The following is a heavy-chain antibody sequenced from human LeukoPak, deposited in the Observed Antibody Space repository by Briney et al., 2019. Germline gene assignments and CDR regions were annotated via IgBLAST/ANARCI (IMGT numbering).Heavy chain of an antibody. CDR3: AMDVRIAVAAPDY. Sequence: ASVKVSCKASGYTFTSYYMHWVRQAPGQRLEWMGWINPNTGGTNYAQKFQGRVTMTRDTSIITAYKELSRLRSDETAVYYCAMDVRIAVAAPDYWGQGSLVTVSS. CDR2: INPNTGGT. D-gene: IGHD6-19*01. V-gene: IGHV1-2*02. J-gene: IGHJ4*02. CDR1: GYTFTSYY.